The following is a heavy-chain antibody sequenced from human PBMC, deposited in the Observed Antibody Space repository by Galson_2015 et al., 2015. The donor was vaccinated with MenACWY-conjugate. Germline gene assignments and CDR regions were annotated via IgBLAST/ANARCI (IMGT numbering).Heavy chain of an antibody. J-gene: IGHJ4*02. V-gene: IGHV3-7*03. CDR1: GFTFNDYW. Sequence: SLRLSCAVSGFTFNDYWMTWVRQAPGKGLEWVAHIKEDGSEKQYVDSVKGRFTISRDNAKNSLYLQMNSLRAEDTAVYYCARDKDATMVKLYDCWGQGTLVTVSS. CDR3: ARDKDATMVKLYDC. CDR2: IKEDGSEK. D-gene: IGHD5-18*01.